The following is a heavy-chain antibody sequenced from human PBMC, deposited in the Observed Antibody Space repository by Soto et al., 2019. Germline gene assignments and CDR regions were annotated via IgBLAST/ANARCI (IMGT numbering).Heavy chain of an antibody. D-gene: IGHD3-3*01. J-gene: IGHJ4*02. V-gene: IGHV3-21*01. CDR1: GFTFSSYS. CDR3: ARRKATIFGVVISGVDD. CDR2: ISSSSSYI. Sequence: PGGSLRLSCAASGFTFSSYSMNWVRQAPGKGLEWVSSISSSSSYIYYADSVKGRFTISRDNAKNSLYLQMNSLRAEDTAVYYCARRKATIFGVVISGVDDWGQGTLVTVSS.